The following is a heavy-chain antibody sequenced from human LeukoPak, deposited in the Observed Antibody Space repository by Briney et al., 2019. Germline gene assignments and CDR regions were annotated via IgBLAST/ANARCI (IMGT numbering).Heavy chain of an antibody. CDR3: AGGQTLDWLSNYFAS. J-gene: IGHJ4*02. D-gene: IGHD3-3*01. CDR2: IYYGANT. Sequence: SETLTLPCTVSGGSISSSLYYWGWIRQPPGKGLEWVGSIYYGANTYYNPSLKSRLTISVDTSKNQLSLKLRSVTAADTALYFCAGGQTLDWLSNYFASWGQGSLVIVSS. CDR1: GGSISSSLYY. V-gene: IGHV4-39*01.